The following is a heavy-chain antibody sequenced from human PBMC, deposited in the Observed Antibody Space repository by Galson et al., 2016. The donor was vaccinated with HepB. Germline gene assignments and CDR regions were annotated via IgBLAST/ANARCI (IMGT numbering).Heavy chain of an antibody. CDR2: IKQDGSEN. Sequence: SLRLSCAASGFTFSSDWMSWVRQAPGKGLEWVANIKQDGSENYSVDSVKGRFTISRDNAKNSLYLQMNSLGAEDTAVYYCASWWQTPASYFDYWGQGTLVTVSS. J-gene: IGHJ4*02. CDR1: GFTFSSDW. D-gene: IGHD2-8*02. V-gene: IGHV3-7*01. CDR3: ASWWQTPASYFDY.